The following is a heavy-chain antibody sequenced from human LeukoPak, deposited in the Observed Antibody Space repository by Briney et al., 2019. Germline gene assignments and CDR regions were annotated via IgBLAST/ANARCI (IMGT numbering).Heavy chain of an antibody. J-gene: IGHJ6*03. CDR3: ARAPREISALPMDV. D-gene: IGHD5-24*01. V-gene: IGHV1-69*13. CDR1: GYTFTGYY. Sequence: SVKVSCKASGYTFTGYYMHWVRQAPGQGLEWMGGIIPIFGTANYAQKFQGRVTITADESTSTAYMELSSLRSEDTAVYYCARAPREISALPMDVWGKGTTVTVSS. CDR2: IIPIFGTA.